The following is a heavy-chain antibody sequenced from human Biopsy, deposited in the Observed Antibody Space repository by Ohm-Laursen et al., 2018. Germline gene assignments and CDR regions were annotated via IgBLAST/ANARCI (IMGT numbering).Heavy chain of an antibody. CDR2: IYYSGIT. CDR3: ARHGDFYYDSNIVIGALDI. J-gene: IGHJ3*02. Sequence: GTLSLTCTASGGSISSYYWSWIRQPPGKGLEWIGNIYYSGITNYNPSLKSRVSISVDTSKNQFSLKLSSVTAADTAVYYCARHGDFYYDSNIVIGALDIWGQGTMVTVSS. D-gene: IGHD3-22*01. CDR1: GGSISSYY. V-gene: IGHV4-59*08.